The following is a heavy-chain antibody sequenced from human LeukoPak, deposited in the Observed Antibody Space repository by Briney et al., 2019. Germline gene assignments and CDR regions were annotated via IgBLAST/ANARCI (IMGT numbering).Heavy chain of an antibody. CDR1: GGTFSSYA. D-gene: IGHD3-22*01. J-gene: IGHJ4*02. CDR2: IIPILGIA. V-gene: IGHV1-69*04. Sequence: ASVKVSCKASGGTFSSYAISWVRQAPGQGLGWMGRIIPILGIANYAQKFQGRVTITADKSTGTAYMELSSLRSGDTAVYYCAVMDYYDSSGYFVDYWGQGTLVTVSS. CDR3: AVMDYYDSSGYFVDY.